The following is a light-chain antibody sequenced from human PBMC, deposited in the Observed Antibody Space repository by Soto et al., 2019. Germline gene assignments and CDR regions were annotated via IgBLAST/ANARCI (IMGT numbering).Light chain of an antibody. V-gene: IGLV1-40*01. CDR3: QSYDSSLSGYV. Sequence: QSVLTQPPSVSEAPGQRVTISCTGSSSNIGAGYEAHWYQQVPGTAPKLLIYENNNRPSGVPDRFSRSKSGTSASLATTGLQAEDEAEYYCQSYDSSLSGYVFGTGTKLTVL. CDR1: SSNIGAGYE. CDR2: ENN. J-gene: IGLJ1*01.